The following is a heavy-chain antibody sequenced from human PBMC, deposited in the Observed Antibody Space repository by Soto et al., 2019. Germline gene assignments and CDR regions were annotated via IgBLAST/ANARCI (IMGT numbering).Heavy chain of an antibody. D-gene: IGHD6-19*01. Sequence: PSETLSLTCTVSDASISTATFYWIRQLPGEALEWIGYIYYSGSAYYNSSLRSRATLSLDTSKSEFSLTLTSLTAADTAVYYCARGEAGVAGRLDYWGQGTLVTV. J-gene: IGHJ4*02. CDR2: IYYSGSA. CDR3: ARGEAGVAGRLDY. CDR1: DASISTATFY. V-gene: IGHV4-31*03.